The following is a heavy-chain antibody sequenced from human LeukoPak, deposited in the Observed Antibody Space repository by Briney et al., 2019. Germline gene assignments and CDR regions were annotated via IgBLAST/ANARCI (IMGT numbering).Heavy chain of an antibody. V-gene: IGHV3-23*01. CDR1: GFTFSSYA. CDR3: AKGPLRYCSSTSCYEY. J-gene: IGHJ4*02. CDR2: ISGSGGST. D-gene: IGHD2-2*01. Sequence: GGSLRLSCAASGFTFSSYAMSWVRQAPRKGLEWVSAISGSGGSTYYADSVKGRFTISRDNSKNTLYLQMNSLRAEDTAVYYCAKGPLRYCSSTSCYEYWGQGTLVTVSS.